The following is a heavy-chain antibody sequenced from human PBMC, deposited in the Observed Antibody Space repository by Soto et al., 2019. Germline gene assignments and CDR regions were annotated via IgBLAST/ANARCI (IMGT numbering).Heavy chain of an antibody. J-gene: IGHJ3*02. Sequence: ASVKVSCKASGGTFSSYAISWVRQAPGQGLEWMGGIIPIFGTANYAQKFQGRVTITADKSTSTAYMELSSLRSEDTAVYYCARDLRADYDSSGYYRPPDAFDIWGQGEMVTVSS. V-gene: IGHV1-69*06. CDR3: ARDLRADYDSSGYYRPPDAFDI. CDR1: GGTFSSYA. D-gene: IGHD3-22*01. CDR2: IIPIFGTA.